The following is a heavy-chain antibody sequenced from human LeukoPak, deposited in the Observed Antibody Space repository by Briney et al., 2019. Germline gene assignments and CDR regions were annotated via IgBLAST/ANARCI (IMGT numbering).Heavy chain of an antibody. J-gene: IGHJ4*02. Sequence: GGSLRLSCAASGFTFSSYWMSWVRQAPGKGLEWVSAISNNGGYTYYTDSVQGRFTISRDNSKSTLCLQMNSLRAEDTAVYYCAKQLGYCSDGSCYFPYWGQGTLVTVSS. CDR2: ISNNGGYT. V-gene: IGHV3-23*01. CDR1: GFTFSSYW. D-gene: IGHD2-15*01. CDR3: AKQLGYCSDGSCYFPY.